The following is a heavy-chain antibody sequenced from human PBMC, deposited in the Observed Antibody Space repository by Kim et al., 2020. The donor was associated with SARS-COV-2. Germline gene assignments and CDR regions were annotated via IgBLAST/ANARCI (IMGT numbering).Heavy chain of an antibody. CDR1: GYSFTSYW. CDR2: IYPGDSDT. V-gene: IGHV5-51*01. CDR3: ARSTPVTGTSVHYYYGMDV. D-gene: IGHD1-7*01. J-gene: IGHJ6*02. Sequence: GESLKISCKGSGYSFTSYWIGWVRQMPGKGLEWMGIIYPGDSDTRYSPSFQGQVTISADKSISTAYLQWSSLKASDTAMYYCARSTPVTGTSVHYYYGMDVWGQGTTVTVSS.